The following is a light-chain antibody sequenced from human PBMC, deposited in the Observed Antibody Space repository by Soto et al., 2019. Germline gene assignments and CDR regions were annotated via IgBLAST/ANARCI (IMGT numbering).Light chain of an antibody. Sequence: EVVLTQSPVTLSLSPGERATLSCRASQSFRGLLAWYQQKPGQAPRLLIYDAYNRATGIPPRFSGSGSGTDFTLTISSLEPEDFAVYYCQQRSNWPPALTFGGGTKVEIK. CDR3: QQRSNWPPALT. J-gene: IGKJ4*01. V-gene: IGKV3-11*01. CDR2: DAY. CDR1: QSFRGL.